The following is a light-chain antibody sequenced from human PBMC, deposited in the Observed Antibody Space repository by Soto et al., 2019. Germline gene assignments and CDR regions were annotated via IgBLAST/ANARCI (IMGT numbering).Light chain of an antibody. J-gene: IGKJ2*01. CDR3: QQYGSSPHT. V-gene: IGKV3-20*01. CDR2: GAS. CDR1: QSVSSSY. Sequence: EIVLTQSPGTLSLSPGERATLSCRASQSVSSSYLAWYQQKPGQAPRLLICGASSRATGIPDRFSGSGSGTDFTLTISRLEPEDFAVYYCQQYGSSPHTFGQGTKLEIK.